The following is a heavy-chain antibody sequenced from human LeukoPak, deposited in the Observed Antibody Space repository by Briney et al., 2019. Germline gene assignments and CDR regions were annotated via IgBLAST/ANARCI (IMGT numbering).Heavy chain of an antibody. CDR3: ARDATVRGPYGGHHFYSYMDV. CDR1: GYTFTSYG. V-gene: IGHV1-18*01. Sequence: GASVKVSFKASGYTFTSYGISWVRQAPGQGLEWMGWISAYNGNTNYAQKLQGRVTMTTDTSTSTAYMELRSLRSDDTAVYYCARDATVRGPYGGHHFYSYMDVWGKGTTVTISS. CDR2: ISAYNGNT. D-gene: IGHD3-10*01. J-gene: IGHJ6*03.